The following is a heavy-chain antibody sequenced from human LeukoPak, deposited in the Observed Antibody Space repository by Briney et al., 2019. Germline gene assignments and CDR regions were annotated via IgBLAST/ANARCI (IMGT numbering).Heavy chain of an antibody. CDR3: AKPSGSGVDY. V-gene: IGHV3-30*02. CDR2: IRSDGYHT. J-gene: IGHJ4*02. Sequence: GGSLRLSCGASGFVFDDYDMHWVRQAPGKGLEWVAFIRSDGYHTYYTDSVKGRFTITRDNFKNTLYLQMNSLRLEDMAVYYCAKPSGSGVDYWGRGTRVTVPS. D-gene: IGHD1-26*01. CDR1: GFVFDDYD.